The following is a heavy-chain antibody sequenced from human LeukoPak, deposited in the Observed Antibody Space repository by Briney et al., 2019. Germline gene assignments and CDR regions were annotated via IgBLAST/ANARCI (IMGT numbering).Heavy chain of an antibody. CDR2: IYYSGSS. CDR1: GGSISSGDYY. Sequence: PSETLSLTCTVSGGSISSGDYYWSWIRQPPGKGLEWIGYIYYSGSSYFSPSLKSRVTISVDTSKNQFSLKLSSVTAADTALYYCARLKVDANNYFDYWGQGNLVTVSS. J-gene: IGHJ4*02. V-gene: IGHV4-30-4*01. D-gene: IGHD1-26*01. CDR3: ARLKVDANNYFDY.